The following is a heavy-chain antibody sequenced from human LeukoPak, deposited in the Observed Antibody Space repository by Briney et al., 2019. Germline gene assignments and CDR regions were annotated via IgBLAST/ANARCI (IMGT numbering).Heavy chain of an antibody. V-gene: IGHV3-23*01. CDR1: GFTISSYG. D-gene: IGHD5-12*01. Sequence: PGGSLRLSCAASGFTISSYGMNWVRQAPRKGLEWVSVIFGSGDSTNYADSVKGRFTISRDRSKNTLYLEMHSLRADDTAVYYCAKGQKPDSGYDIDYWGQGTLVTVSS. CDR3: AKGQKPDSGYDIDY. J-gene: IGHJ4*02. CDR2: IFGSGDST.